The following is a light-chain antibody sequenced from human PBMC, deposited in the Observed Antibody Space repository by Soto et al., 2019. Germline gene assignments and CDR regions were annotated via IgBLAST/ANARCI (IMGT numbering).Light chain of an antibody. CDR1: SSNIGAGYD. Sequence: QSVLTQPPSVSGAPGQRVTISCTGSSSNIGAGYDVHWYQQLPGTAPKLLIYGNSNRPSGVPDRFSGSKSGTSASLAITGLQDEDEADYYCHSYDRSLSAVFGAGTKLTVL. V-gene: IGLV1-40*01. CDR2: GNS. CDR3: HSYDRSLSAV. J-gene: IGLJ2*01.